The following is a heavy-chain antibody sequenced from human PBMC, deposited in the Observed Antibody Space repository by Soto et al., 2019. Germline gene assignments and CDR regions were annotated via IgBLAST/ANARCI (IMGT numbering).Heavy chain of an antibody. J-gene: IGHJ6*03. CDR2: IYWYDYK. CDR1: WFPLRTCGMS. D-gene: IGHD3-3*01. Sequence: GSGAMPGNPKQTLTLTWTFSWFPLRTCGMSVSWIRQPPGKALEWLSRIYWYDYKYYSTSLKTRLTISKDTSKNQVVLTMTNMDPVDTATYYCARETGGRAGNYYDFWSGYDYYYYYMDVWGKGTTVTVSS. CDR3: ARETGGRAGNYYDFWSGYDYYYYYMDV. V-gene: IGHV2-70*11.